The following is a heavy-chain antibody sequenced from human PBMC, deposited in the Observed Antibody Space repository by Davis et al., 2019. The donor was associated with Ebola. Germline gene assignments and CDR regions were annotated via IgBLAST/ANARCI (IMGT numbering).Heavy chain of an antibody. CDR1: GYGFTNYW. CDR2: IFPDDSAA. D-gene: IGHD2-2*01. V-gene: IGHV5-51*01. CDR3: ARQGTTSWDS. Sequence: PGGSLRLSCKGSGYGFTNYWIGWVRQIPGKGLEWMGFIFPDDSAATYRPSFQGQVTFSVDKSIRTAYLHWNSLKASDTATYYCARQGTTSWDSWGQGTLVTVSS. J-gene: IGHJ4*02.